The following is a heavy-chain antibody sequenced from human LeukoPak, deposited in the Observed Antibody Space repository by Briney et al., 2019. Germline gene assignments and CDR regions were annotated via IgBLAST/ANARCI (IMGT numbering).Heavy chain of an antibody. Sequence: SGGSLRLSCAASGLTFSNYAMNWVRQAPGKGLEWVSGISGGGGTTYYADSVKGRFTITRDNSKNTLYLQMNSLRAEDTALYYCATDKNHDILTGFSYWGQGTLVTVSS. D-gene: IGHD3-9*01. CDR1: GLTFSNYA. CDR2: ISGGGGTT. V-gene: IGHV3-23*01. J-gene: IGHJ4*02. CDR3: ATDKNHDILTGFSY.